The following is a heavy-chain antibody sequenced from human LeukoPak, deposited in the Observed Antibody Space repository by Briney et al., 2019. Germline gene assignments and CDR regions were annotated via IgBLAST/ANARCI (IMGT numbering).Heavy chain of an antibody. Sequence: GASVKVSCKASGGTFSSYAISWVRQAPGQGLEWMGGIIPIFGTANYAQKFQGRVTITADESTSTAYMELSSLRSEDTAVYYCARDYGTASNGGWFDPWGQGTLVTVSS. V-gene: IGHV1-69*13. CDR3: ARDYGTASNGGWFDP. J-gene: IGHJ5*02. CDR2: IIPIFGTA. CDR1: GGTFSSYA. D-gene: IGHD1-1*01.